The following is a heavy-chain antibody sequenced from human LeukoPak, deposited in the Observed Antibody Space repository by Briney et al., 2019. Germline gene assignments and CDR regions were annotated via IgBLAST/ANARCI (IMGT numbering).Heavy chain of an antibody. Sequence: GGSLRLSCAASGFTFDDYAVHWVRQAPGKGLEWVSGISWNSGSIGYADSVKGRFTISRDNAKNSLYLQMNSLRAEDTALYYCAKEEGSGWYNFDYWGQGTLSPSPQ. D-gene: IGHD6-19*01. CDR3: AKEEGSGWYNFDY. CDR1: GFTFDDYA. V-gene: IGHV3-9*01. CDR2: ISWNSGSI. J-gene: IGHJ4*02.